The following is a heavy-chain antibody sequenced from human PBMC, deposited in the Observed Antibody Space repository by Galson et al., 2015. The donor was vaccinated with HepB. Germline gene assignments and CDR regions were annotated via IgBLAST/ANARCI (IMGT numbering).Heavy chain of an antibody. CDR2: IGTYAET. Sequence: SLRLSCAASGFIFSSYDMQWVRQTPGKGLEWISGIGTYAETYSPGSVKGRFTISRENAKNSLYLEMNGLRAGDTAVYYGAGSVAASRFTMDPGGRGTWSPSPQ. D-gene: IGHD2-15*01. CDR3: AGSVAASRFTMDP. CDR1: GFIFSSYD. V-gene: IGHV3-13*04. J-gene: IGHJ5*02.